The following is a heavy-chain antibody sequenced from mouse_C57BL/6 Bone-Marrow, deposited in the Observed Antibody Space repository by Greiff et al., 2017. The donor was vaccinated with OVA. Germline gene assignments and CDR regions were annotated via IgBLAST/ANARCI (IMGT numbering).Heavy chain of an antibody. CDR2: INPNNGGT. J-gene: IGHJ2*01. V-gene: IGHV1-18*01. CDR1: GYTFTDYT. CDR3: ARNDTTPPGPCDD. Sequence: EVQLQQSGPELVKPGASVKIPCKASGYTFTDYTMDWVKQSHGKSLEWIGDINPNNGGTIYNQKFKGKATLTVAQSSRTAYMELRSLTSEDTEVYDCARNDTTPPGPCDDGGKGTTLTVSA. D-gene: IGHD1-1*01.